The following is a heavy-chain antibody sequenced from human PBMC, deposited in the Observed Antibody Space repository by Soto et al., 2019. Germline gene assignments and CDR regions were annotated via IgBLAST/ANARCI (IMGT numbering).Heavy chain of an antibody. CDR2: INAGNGNT. J-gene: IGHJ4*02. CDR3: AREYYDILSGYSFLYYFDY. D-gene: IGHD3-9*01. Sequence: ASVKVSCQASGYTFTSYAMHWGRQAPGPRLEWMGWINAGNGNTKYSQKFQGRVTITRDTSASTAYMELSSLRSEDTAVYYCAREYYDILSGYSFLYYFDYWGQGTLVTVSS. CDR1: GYTFTSYA. V-gene: IGHV1-3*01.